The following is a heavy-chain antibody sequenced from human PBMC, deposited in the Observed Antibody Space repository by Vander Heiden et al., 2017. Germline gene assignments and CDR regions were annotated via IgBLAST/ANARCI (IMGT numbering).Heavy chain of an antibody. V-gene: IGHV3-23*01. CDR3: AKDGGRVGYSYGGGGNY. CDR1: GFTSSSYA. D-gene: IGHD5-18*01. Sequence: EVQLLESGGGLVQPGWSLRLSCAASGFTSSSYAMSWVRQAPGKGLERPPAISGSGGSTYYADSVKGRLTISRDNSKNTLYLRMNSLRAEDTAVYYCAKDGGRVGYSYGGGGNYWGQGTLVTVSS. J-gene: IGHJ4*02. CDR2: ISGSGGST.